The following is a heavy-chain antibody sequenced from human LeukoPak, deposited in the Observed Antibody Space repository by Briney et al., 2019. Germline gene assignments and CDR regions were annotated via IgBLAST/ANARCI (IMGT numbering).Heavy chain of an antibody. Sequence: ASVKVSCKASGYTFTSYDINWVRQATGQGLEWMGRMNPNSGNTGYAQKFQGRVTMTRNTSISTAYMELSSLRSEDTAVYYCARARIRKIWYYYYGMDVWGQGTTVTVSS. CDR2: MNPNSGNT. J-gene: IGHJ6*02. CDR1: GYTFTSYD. D-gene: IGHD2-15*01. CDR3: ARARIRKIWYYYYGMDV. V-gene: IGHV1-8*01.